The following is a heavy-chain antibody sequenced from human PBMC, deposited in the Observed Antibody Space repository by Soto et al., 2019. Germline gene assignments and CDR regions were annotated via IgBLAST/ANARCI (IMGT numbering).Heavy chain of an antibody. J-gene: IGHJ4*02. CDR3: ARKGSSGYYEVDY. Sequence: GGSLRLSCAASGFTFSSYAMHWVRQAPGKGLEWVAVISYDGSNKYYADSVKGRFTISRDNSKNPLYLQMNSLRAEDTAVYYCARKGSSGYYEVDYWGQGTLVTVSS. V-gene: IGHV3-30-3*01. D-gene: IGHD3-22*01. CDR2: ISYDGSNK. CDR1: GFTFSSYA.